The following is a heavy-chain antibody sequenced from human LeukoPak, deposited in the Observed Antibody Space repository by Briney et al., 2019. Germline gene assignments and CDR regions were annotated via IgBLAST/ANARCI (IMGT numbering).Heavy chain of an antibody. CDR1: GYTFTSYA. D-gene: IGHD3-22*01. Sequence: ASVKVSCKASGYTFTSYAMNWVRQAPGQGLGWMGWISAYNGNTNYAQKLQGRVTMTTDTSTSTAYMELRSLRSDDTAVYYCARGHDSSPTQEFDYWGQGTLVTVSS. CDR2: ISAYNGNT. J-gene: IGHJ4*02. CDR3: ARGHDSSPTQEFDY. V-gene: IGHV1-18*01.